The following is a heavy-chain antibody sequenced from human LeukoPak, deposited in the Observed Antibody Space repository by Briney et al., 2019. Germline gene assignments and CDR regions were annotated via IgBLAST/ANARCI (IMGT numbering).Heavy chain of an antibody. J-gene: IGHJ4*02. CDR3: ARGRVARSPFFDY. CDR2: IYHSGST. D-gene: IGHD2-15*01. V-gene: IGHV4-38-2*01. CDR1: GYSISSGYY. Sequence: SETLSLTCAVYGYSISSGYYWGWIRQPPGKGLEWIGSIYHSGSTDYNPSLKSRVTISVDTSKNQFSLKLSSVTAADTAVYYCARGRVARSPFFDYWGQGTLVTVSS.